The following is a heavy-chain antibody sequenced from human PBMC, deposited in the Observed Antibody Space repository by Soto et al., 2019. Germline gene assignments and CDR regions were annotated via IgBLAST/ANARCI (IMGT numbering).Heavy chain of an antibody. CDR1: GGSISSYY. Sequence: QVQLQESGPGLVKPSETLSLTCTVSGGSISSYYWSWIRQPPGKGLEWIGYIYYSGSTNYNPSLKSRVTISVDTSKNQFSLKLSSVTAADTAVYYCARRKIAVAGTGWFDPWGQGTLVTVSS. D-gene: IGHD6-19*01. V-gene: IGHV4-59*08. CDR3: ARRKIAVAGTGWFDP. CDR2: IYYSGST. J-gene: IGHJ5*02.